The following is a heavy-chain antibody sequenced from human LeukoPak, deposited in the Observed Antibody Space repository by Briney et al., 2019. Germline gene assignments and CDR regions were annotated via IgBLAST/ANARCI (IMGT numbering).Heavy chain of an antibody. V-gene: IGHV4-59*08. D-gene: IGHD3-3*01. CDR1: GGSISTYY. CDR3: ARHVLSGYLNYWYFDL. Sequence: SETLSLTCTVSGGSISTYYWSWIRQPPGKGLEWIGYIYSSGSTNYNPSLKSRVTISVDTSKNQFSLKLSSVTAADTAVYYCARHVLSGYLNYWYFDLWGRGTLVTVSS. J-gene: IGHJ2*01. CDR2: IYSSGST.